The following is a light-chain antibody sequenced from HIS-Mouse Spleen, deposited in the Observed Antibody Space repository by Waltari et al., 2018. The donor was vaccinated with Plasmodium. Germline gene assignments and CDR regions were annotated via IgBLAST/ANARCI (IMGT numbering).Light chain of an antibody. CDR2: EGS. V-gene: IGLV2-23*03. CDR1: SRTCGSYNL. Sequence: QSALTQPASVSGSPGQSITISCPGTSRTCGSYNLFSWYQQHPGKAPKLMIYEGSKRPSGVSNRFSGSKSGNTASLTISGLQAEDEADYYCCSYAGSSTFVVFGGGTKLTVL. J-gene: IGLJ2*01. CDR3: CSYAGSSTFVV.